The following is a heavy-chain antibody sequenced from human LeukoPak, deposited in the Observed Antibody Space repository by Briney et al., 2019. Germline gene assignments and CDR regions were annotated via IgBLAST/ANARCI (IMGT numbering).Heavy chain of an antibody. V-gene: IGHV3-20*04. CDR3: VRSITMFQY. D-gene: IGHD3-10*01. CDR2: ISLNGGSS. CDR1: EFSVGSNY. J-gene: IGHJ1*01. Sequence: PGGSLRLSCAASEFSVGSNYMTWGRQATGKGLEWVSGISLNGGSSGYADSVKGRFTISRDNAKNSLYLQMTSLRAEDTALYYCVRSITMFQYWGQGTLVTVSS.